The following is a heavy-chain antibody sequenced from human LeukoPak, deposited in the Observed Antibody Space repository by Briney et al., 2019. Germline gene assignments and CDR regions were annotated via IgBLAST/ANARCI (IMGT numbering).Heavy chain of an antibody. J-gene: IGHJ4*02. D-gene: IGHD2-2*01. V-gene: IGHV4-61*01. CDR2: VHNNGDT. CDR3: ARTGYQGGY. Sequence: SETLSLTCTVSGGSASSGHYFWSWARQPPGKGLEWIGYVHNNGDTNYNPSLERRVTISIDTSRTQVSLKLDSVTAADTAVYYCARTGYQGGYWGQGTLVTVSS. CDR1: GGSASSGHYF.